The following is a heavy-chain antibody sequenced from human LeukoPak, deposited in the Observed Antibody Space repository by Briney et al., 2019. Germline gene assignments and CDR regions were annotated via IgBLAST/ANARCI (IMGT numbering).Heavy chain of an antibody. Sequence: TSETLSLTCAVYGGSFSGYYWSWIRQPPGKGLEWIGEINHSGSTNYNPSLKSRVTISVDTSKNQFSLKLSSVTAADTAVYYCARDRDVDTAMVTLVWGQGTLVTVSS. V-gene: IGHV4-34*01. CDR2: INHSGST. J-gene: IGHJ4*02. CDR3: ARDRDVDTAMVTLV. D-gene: IGHD5-18*01. CDR1: GGSFSGYY.